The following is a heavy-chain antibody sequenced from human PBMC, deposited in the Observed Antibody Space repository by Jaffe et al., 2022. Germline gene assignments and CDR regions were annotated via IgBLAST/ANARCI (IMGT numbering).Heavy chain of an antibody. Sequence: EVQLVESGGAVVQPGASLRISCAASGFSFEDYTMHWVRQVPGKGLEWVSLINWDGEDTYYADSVKGRFTVSRDNSRNFVYLQMSSLRAEDTAFYYCAKDRGYTSSWCFFDSWGQGTLVTVSS. CDR3: AKDRGYTSSWCFFDS. V-gene: IGHV3-43*01. CDR2: INWDGEDT. CDR1: GFSFEDYT. D-gene: IGHD6-13*01. J-gene: IGHJ4*02.